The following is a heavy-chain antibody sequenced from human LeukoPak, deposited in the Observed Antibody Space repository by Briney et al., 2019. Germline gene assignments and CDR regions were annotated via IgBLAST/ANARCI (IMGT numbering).Heavy chain of an antibody. Sequence: GGSLRLSCAASGFSVSDNYMSWVRQAPGKGLEWVGRIKSKTDGGTTDYAAPVKGRFTISRDDSKNTLYLQMNSLKTEDTAVYYCTTDSGSYLGYYYGMDVWGQGTTVTVSS. CDR1: GFSVSDNY. V-gene: IGHV3-15*01. D-gene: IGHD1-26*01. CDR3: TTDSGSYLGYYYGMDV. J-gene: IGHJ6*02. CDR2: IKSKTDGGTT.